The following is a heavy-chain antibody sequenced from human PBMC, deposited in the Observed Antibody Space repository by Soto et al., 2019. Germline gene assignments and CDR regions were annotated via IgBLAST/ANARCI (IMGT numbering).Heavy chain of an antibody. J-gene: IGHJ4*02. D-gene: IGHD3-22*01. CDR1: GFTFSHYG. Sequence: PGGSLRLSCAASGFTFSHYGIHWVRQAPGKGLEWLAVISYDGSNKHYADSVKGRFTVSRDNAKNTLYLQMNSLRDEDTAVYYCARDRGYYYDSSGYLGLSCWGQGTLVTVSS. CDR2: ISYDGSNK. V-gene: IGHV3-30*03. CDR3: ARDRGYYYDSSGYLGLSC.